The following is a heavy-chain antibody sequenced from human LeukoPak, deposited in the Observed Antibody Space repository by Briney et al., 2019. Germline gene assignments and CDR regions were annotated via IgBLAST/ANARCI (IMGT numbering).Heavy chain of an antibody. CDR1: GLTFDDYA. V-gene: IGHV3-9*01. D-gene: IGHD3-22*01. CDR3: AKEYYRCGWGGGNDY. J-gene: IGHJ4*02. CDR2: ISWNSGNI. Sequence: GGSLRLSCAASGLTFDDYAMHWVRQAPGKGLEWVSGISWNSGNIGYADSVKGRFTISRDSAKNSLYLQMNSLRAEDTALYYCAKEYYRCGWGGGNDYWGQGTLVTVSS.